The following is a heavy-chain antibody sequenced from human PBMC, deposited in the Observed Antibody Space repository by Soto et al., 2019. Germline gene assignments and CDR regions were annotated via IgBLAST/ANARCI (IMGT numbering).Heavy chain of an antibody. D-gene: IGHD2-21*01. V-gene: IGHV1-3*01. CDR1: GYTFTSYA. J-gene: IGHJ5*02. Sequence: ASVKVSCKASGYTFTSYAISWVRQAPGQRLEWMGWINAGNGNRKYSQKFKGRVTITRDTSASTAYMELSSLRSEDTAVYYCARGXXXXXYSXWFDPWGQGXXVTXXS. CDR3: ARGXXXXXYSXWFDP. CDR2: INAGNGNR.